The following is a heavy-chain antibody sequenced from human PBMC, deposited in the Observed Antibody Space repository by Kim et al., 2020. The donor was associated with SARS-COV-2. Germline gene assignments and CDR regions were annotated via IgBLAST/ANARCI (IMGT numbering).Heavy chain of an antibody. J-gene: IGHJ4*02. D-gene: IGHD4-17*01. Sequence: TPSLKSRVTISVDTSKNQFSLKLSSVTAADTAVYYCARPSTSYGDYYFDYWGQGTLVTVSS. CDR3: ARPSTSYGDYYFDY. V-gene: IGHV4-39*01.